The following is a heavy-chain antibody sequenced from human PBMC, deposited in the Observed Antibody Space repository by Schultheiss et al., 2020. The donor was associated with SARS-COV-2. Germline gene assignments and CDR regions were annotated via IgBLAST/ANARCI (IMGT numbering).Heavy chain of an antibody. CDR1: GYTFTSYG. D-gene: IGHD3-10*01. V-gene: IGHV1-18*01. CDR3: ARMGGSGSYYNVGYFDY. Sequence: ASVKVSCKASGYTFTSYGISWVRQAPGQGLEWMGWISAYNGNTNYAQKLQGRVTMTTDTSTSTAYMELRSLRSDDTAVYYCARMGGSGSYYNVGYFDYWGQGTLVTVSS. J-gene: IGHJ4*02. CDR2: ISAYNGNT.